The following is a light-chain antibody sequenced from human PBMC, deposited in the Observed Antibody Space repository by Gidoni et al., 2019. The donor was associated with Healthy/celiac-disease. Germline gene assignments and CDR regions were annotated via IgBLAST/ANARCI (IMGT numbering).Light chain of an antibody. V-gene: IGKV1-5*03. Sequence: DIQRTQSPSTLSASVGDRVTITCRASQSSSSWLAWYQQKTGKAPKLLLYKASSLESGVPSRISGSGSGTEFTLTISSLQPDDFATYYCQQYNSYSPETFGQGTKLEIK. CDR2: KAS. CDR1: QSSSSW. CDR3: QQYNSYSPET. J-gene: IGKJ2*01.